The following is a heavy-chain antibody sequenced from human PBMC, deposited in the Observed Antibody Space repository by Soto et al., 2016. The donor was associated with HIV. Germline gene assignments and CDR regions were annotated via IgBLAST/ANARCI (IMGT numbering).Heavy chain of an antibody. Sequence: QVQLVQSGAEVKKPGASVKVSCKASGYAFTVYYIHWLRQAPGQGLEWMGWINPNSGGTNYAQKFQGRVTLARNTSINTAYMDLSRLRSDDTAVYYCAGDDDSSGYRDAFDIWGQGTMVTVSS. J-gene: IGHJ3*02. CDR1: GYAFTVYY. V-gene: IGHV1-2*02. CDR2: INPNSGGT. CDR3: AGDDDSSGYRDAFDI. D-gene: IGHD3-22*01.